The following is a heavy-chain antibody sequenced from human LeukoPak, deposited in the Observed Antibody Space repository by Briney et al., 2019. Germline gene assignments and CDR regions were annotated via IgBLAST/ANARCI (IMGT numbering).Heavy chain of an antibody. D-gene: IGHD4-17*01. CDR1: GFTLSTYA. Sequence: PGGSLRLSCAASGFTLSTYAMHWVRQTPGKGLEYVSAISTNGGGTYYANSVKGRFTISRDNSKNTLYLQMNSLRAEDTAVYYCARRVTTGSYFDLWGRGTLVTVSS. J-gene: IGHJ2*01. CDR2: ISTNGGGT. CDR3: ARRVTTGSYFDL. V-gene: IGHV3-64*01.